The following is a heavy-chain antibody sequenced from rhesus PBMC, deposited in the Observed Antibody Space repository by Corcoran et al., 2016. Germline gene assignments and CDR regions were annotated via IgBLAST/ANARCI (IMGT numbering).Heavy chain of an antibody. CDR2: IYGKSGSS. J-gene: IGHJ2*01. D-gene: IGHD2-39*02. Sequence: QVKLQQWGEGLVKPSETLSLTCAVYGGSISGYSWSWIRQPPGKGLEWIGYIYGKSGSSTSNPSLNPRFTSSNATSKNQFSLKVASATAADTATYSCARSGGKHWWFDLWGPGTPITISS. V-gene: IGHV4-73*01. CDR1: GGSISGYS. CDR3: ARSGGKHWWFDL.